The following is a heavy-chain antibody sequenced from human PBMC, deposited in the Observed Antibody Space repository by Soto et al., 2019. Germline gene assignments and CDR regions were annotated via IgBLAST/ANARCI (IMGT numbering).Heavy chain of an antibody. J-gene: IGHJ6*02. Sequence: GGSLRLSCAASGFTFSSYAMSWVRQAPGKGLEWVSAISGSGGSTYYADSVKGRFAISRDNSKNTLYLQMNSLRAEDTAVYYCAKGTQTYYYDSSGYTQRNYYYYGMDVWGQGTTVTVSS. CDR1: GFTFSSYA. CDR3: AKGTQTYYYDSSGYTQRNYYYYGMDV. V-gene: IGHV3-23*01. CDR2: ISGSGGST. D-gene: IGHD3-22*01.